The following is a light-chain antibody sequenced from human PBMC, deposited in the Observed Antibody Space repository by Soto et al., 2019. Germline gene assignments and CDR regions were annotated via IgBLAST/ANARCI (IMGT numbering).Light chain of an antibody. CDR3: QQLNSYPRT. J-gene: IGKJ4*01. CDR2: AAS. Sequence: DIQLTQSPSFLSASGGDRVTITCLASQGISSYLAWYQQKPGKAPKLLIYAASTLQSGVPSRFSGSGSGTEFTLTISSLQPEDVATYYCQQLNSYPRTFGGGTRWIS. CDR1: QGISSY. V-gene: IGKV1-9*01.